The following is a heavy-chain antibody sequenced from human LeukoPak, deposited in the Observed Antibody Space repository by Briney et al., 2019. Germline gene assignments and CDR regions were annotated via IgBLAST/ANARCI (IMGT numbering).Heavy chain of an antibody. CDR2: IFGSGDNT. CDR1: GFTFSSYV. CDR3: VKAGLNADIILNS. J-gene: IGHJ4*02. D-gene: IGHD4-23*01. V-gene: IGHV3-23*01. Sequence: GGSLRLSCAASGFTFSSYVMTWVRQAPGKGLEWVSAIFGSGDNTYYPDSVKGRFTISRDSSKNTLYLQMNGLRVEDTAVYYCVKAGLNADIILNSWGQGTLVTVSS.